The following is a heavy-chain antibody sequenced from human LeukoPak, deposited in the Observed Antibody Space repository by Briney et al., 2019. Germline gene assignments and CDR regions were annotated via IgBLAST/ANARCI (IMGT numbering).Heavy chain of an antibody. Sequence: PGRYLRLSCAASGFTFSTYGMHWVRQAPGQGLEWVAVIWYDGSNKYYADSEKGRFTISRANSKNTLYLQMNRLRAEDMAVYYCARDDGGGGRGLDAFDSWGQGTMVTVSS. J-gene: IGHJ3*02. CDR1: GFTFSTYG. CDR3: ARDDGGGGRGLDAFDS. CDR2: IWYDGSNK. V-gene: IGHV3-33*01. D-gene: IGHD2-21*01.